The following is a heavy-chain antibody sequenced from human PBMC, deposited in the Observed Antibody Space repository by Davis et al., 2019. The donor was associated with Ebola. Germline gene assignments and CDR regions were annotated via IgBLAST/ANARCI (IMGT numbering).Heavy chain of an antibody. CDR3: ARRGYCSGTGCPWGWFDP. CDR2: IYPGDSDA. CDR1: GYSFTSYW. J-gene: IGHJ5*02. V-gene: IGHV5-51*01. D-gene: IGHD2-2*01. Sequence: GESLKISCKGSGYSFTSYWIGWVRQMPGKGLEWMGIIYPGDSDARYSPSFQGQVTISADKSISTAYLQWRSLKASDSAMYYCARRGYCSGTGCPWGWFDPWGQGTLVTVSS.